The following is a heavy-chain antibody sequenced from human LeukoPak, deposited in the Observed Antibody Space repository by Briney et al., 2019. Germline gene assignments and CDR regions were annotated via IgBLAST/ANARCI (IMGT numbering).Heavy chain of an antibody. D-gene: IGHD3-3*01. J-gene: IGHJ6*03. Sequence: GGSLRLSCAASGFTFSSYWMSWVRQAPGKGLEWVANIKQDGSEKYYVDSVKGRFTISRDNAKNSLYLQMNSLRAEDTAVYYCARVRSVRYDFWSGYYLPQYYYYMDVWGKGTTVTVSS. CDR3: ARVRSVRYDFWSGYYLPQYYYYMDV. CDR1: GFTFSSYW. CDR2: IKQDGSEK. V-gene: IGHV3-7*01.